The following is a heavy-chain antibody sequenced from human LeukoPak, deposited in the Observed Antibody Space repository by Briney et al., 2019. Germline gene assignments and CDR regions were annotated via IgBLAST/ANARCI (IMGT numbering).Heavy chain of an antibody. CDR1: GYTFTSYG. CDR2: ISAYNGNT. V-gene: IGHV1-18*01. Sequence: GASVKVSCKASGYTFTSYGISWVRQAPGQGLEWMGWISAYNGNTNYAQKLQGRVTMTTDTSTSTAYMELRSLRSDDTAVYYCARGYLDCSGGSCYLLLDYWGQGTLVTVSS. CDR3: ARGYLDCSGGSCYLLLDY. D-gene: IGHD2-15*01. J-gene: IGHJ4*02.